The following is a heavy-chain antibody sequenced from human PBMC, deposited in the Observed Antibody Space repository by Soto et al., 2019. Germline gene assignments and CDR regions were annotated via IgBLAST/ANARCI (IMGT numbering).Heavy chain of an antibody. D-gene: IGHD4-17*01. Sequence: ASVKVSCKASGYTFTSYGISWVRQAPGQGLEWMGWISAYNGNTNYAQKLQGRVTMTTDTSTGTAYMELRSLRSEDTAVYYCASYSWVTRYFQHWGQGTLVTVSS. V-gene: IGHV1-18*01. CDR1: GYTFTSYG. CDR3: ASYSWVTRYFQH. J-gene: IGHJ1*01. CDR2: ISAYNGNT.